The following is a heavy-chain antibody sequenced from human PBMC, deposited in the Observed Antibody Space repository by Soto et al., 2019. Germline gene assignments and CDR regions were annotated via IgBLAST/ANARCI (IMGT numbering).Heavy chain of an antibody. CDR1: GDTFSFYS. D-gene: IGHD3-10*01. CDR3: ATSYGSGYRAFDY. CDR2: VKPIVSMS. Sequence: QVQLVQSGAEVKRPGSSVKVSCKASGDTFSFYSINWVRQAPGLGLEWMGRVKPIVSMSNYAQRFQGRVTMTADKSTSTAYMELSGLRSEDTAIYYCATSYGSGYRAFDYWGQGALVTVSS. V-gene: IGHV1-69*04. J-gene: IGHJ4*02.